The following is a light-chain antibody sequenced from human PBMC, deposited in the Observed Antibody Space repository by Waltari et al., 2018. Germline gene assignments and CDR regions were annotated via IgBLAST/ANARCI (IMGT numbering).Light chain of an antibody. Sequence: DIQMTQSPSSVSASVGDTVTITCRASQGISIWLAWYQQKPGRTPDLLIYAASSLQSGVPSRFSGSGSGTYFTLTITRLQPEDFATYYCQQANSFPFTFGGGTKVEI. CDR2: AAS. V-gene: IGKV1D-12*01. J-gene: IGKJ4*01. CDR3: QQANSFPFT. CDR1: QGISIW.